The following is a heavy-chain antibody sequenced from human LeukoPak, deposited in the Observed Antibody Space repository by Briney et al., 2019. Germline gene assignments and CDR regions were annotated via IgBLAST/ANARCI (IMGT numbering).Heavy chain of an antibody. D-gene: IGHD3-9*01. CDR3: ARISLRYFDWLSHDDAFDI. J-gene: IGHJ3*02. V-gene: IGHV4-34*01. CDR1: GGSFSGYY. Sequence: SETLSLTCAVYGGSFSGYYWGWIRQPPGKGLEWIGEINHSGSTNYNPSLKSRVTISVDTSKNQFSLKLSSVTAADTAVYYCARISLRYFDWLSHDDAFDIWGQGTMVTVSS. CDR2: INHSGST.